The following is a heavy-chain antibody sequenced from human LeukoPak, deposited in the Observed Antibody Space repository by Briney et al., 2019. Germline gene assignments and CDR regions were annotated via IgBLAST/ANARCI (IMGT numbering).Heavy chain of an antibody. Sequence: ASVEVSCKASGGTFSSYAISWVRQAPGQGLEWMGGIIPIFGTANYAQKFQGRVTITADESTSTAYMELSSLRSEDTAVYYCASSGSSSTSRYYYYGMDVWGQGTTVTVSS. J-gene: IGHJ6*02. D-gene: IGHD2-2*01. CDR2: IIPIFGTA. V-gene: IGHV1-69*13. CDR1: GGTFSSYA. CDR3: ASSGSSSTSRYYYYGMDV.